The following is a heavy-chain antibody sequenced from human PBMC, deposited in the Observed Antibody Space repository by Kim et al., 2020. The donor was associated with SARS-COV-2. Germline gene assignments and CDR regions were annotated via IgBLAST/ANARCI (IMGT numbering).Heavy chain of an antibody. CDR3: ARPVLGSYYYYGMDV. Sequence: GGSLRLSCAASGFTFSSYGMHWVRQAPGKGLEWVAVIWYDGSNKYYADSVKGRFTISRDNSKNTLYLQMNSLRAEDTAVYYCARPVLGSYYYYGMDVWGQGTTVTVSS. D-gene: IGHD3-10*01. CDR2: IWYDGSNK. CDR1: GFTFSSYG. V-gene: IGHV3-33*01. J-gene: IGHJ6*02.